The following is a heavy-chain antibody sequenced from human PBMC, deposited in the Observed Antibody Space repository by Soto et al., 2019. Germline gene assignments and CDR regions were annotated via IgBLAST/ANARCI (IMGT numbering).Heavy chain of an antibody. CDR3: ARGPY. J-gene: IGHJ4*02. CDR2: INPDGSAR. CDR1: GFTFINNW. V-gene: IGHV3-7*05. Sequence: EVQLVESGGGLVQPGGSLRLSCTASGFTFINNWMSWVRQGPGKGPECVANINPDGSARYYVGSVKGRFTISRDNARNYLFLQLNSLRSDDTAAYYCARGPYWGQGTLVTVSS.